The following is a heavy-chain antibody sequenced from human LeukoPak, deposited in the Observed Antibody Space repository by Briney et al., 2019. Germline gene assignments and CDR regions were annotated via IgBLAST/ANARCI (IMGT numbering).Heavy chain of an antibody. Sequence: PGGSLRLSCAASGFTFSDYYMSWIRQAPGKGLEWVAYISTSGSSAYYTDSVQGRFTISRDNAKNSLYLQMNTLRAEDTAVYYCARDKGDYYYYYMDVWGKGTTVTVSS. CDR2: ISTSGSSA. J-gene: IGHJ6*03. CDR1: GFTFSDYY. V-gene: IGHV3-11*04. CDR3: ARDKGDYYYYYMDV. D-gene: IGHD3-10*01.